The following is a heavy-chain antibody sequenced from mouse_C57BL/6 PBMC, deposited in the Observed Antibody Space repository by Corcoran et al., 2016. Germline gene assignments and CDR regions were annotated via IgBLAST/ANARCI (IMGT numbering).Heavy chain of an antibody. Sequence: IQLVQSGPELKKPGEPVKISCKASGYTFTTYGMRCVKQAPGKGLKWRGWINAYSGVPTYADDFKGRFAFSLETSASSAYLQINNLKNEDTATYFCAREGLSAWFAYWGQGTLVTVSA. V-gene: IGHV9-3*01. J-gene: IGHJ3*01. CDR3: AREGLSAWFAY. CDR1: GYTFTTYG. CDR2: INAYSGVP.